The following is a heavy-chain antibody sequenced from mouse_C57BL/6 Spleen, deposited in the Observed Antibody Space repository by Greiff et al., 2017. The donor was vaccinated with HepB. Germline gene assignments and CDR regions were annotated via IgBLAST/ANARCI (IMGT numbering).Heavy chain of an antibody. J-gene: IGHJ2*01. D-gene: IGHD2-1*01. CDR3: ARHYGNYVPFDY. CDR1: GFTFSDYG. V-gene: IGHV5-17*01. CDR2: ISSGSSTI. Sequence: EVKLVESGGGLVKPGGSLKLSCAASGFTFSDYGMHWVRQAPEKGLEWVAYISSGSSTIYYADTVKGRFTISRDNAKNTLFLQMTSLRSEDTAMYYCARHYGNYVPFDYWGQGTTLTVSS.